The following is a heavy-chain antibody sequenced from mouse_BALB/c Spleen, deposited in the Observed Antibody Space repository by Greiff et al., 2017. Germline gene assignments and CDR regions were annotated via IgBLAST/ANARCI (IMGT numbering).Heavy chain of an antibody. V-gene: IGHV7-3*02. Sequence: EVQGVESGGGLVQPGGSLRLSCATSGFTFTDYYMSWVRQPPGKALEWLGFIRNKANGYTTEYSASVKGRFTISRDNSQSILYLQMNTLRAEDSATYYCARDTARVPFYYAMDYWGQGTSVTVSS. CDR1: GFTFTDYY. D-gene: IGHD3-1*01. CDR3: ARDTARVPFYYAMDY. CDR2: IRNKANGYTT. J-gene: IGHJ4*01.